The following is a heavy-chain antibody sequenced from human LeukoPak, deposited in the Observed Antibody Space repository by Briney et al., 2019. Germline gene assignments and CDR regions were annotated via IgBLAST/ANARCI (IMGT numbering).Heavy chain of an antibody. Sequence: SETLSLTCAVSGGSISSDGYSWSWIRQPPGKGLEWIGYIYYSGSTYYNPSLKSRVTISVDTSKNQFSLKLSSVTAADTAVYYCASKRRLGELSDWGQGTLVTVSS. D-gene: IGHD3-10*01. J-gene: IGHJ4*02. V-gene: IGHV4-30-4*07. CDR1: GGSISSDGYS. CDR3: ASKRRLGELSD. CDR2: IYYSGST.